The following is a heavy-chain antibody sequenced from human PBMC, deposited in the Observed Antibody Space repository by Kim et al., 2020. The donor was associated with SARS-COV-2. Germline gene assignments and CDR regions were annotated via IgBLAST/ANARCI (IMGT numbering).Heavy chain of an antibody. D-gene: IGHD3-10*01. J-gene: IGHJ4*01. CDR2: GYYNGDT. V-gene: IGHV4-39*01. CDR3: ASKTYDLGSYFPTFDS. Sequence: SETLSLTCTVSGASLITSNYYWGWIRQPPGKGLEWIGSGYYNGDTYSNPSLKSRVTISVDTSKKIFSLRLTSVTASDTSVFNCASKTYDLGSYFPTFDS. CDR1: GASLITSNYY.